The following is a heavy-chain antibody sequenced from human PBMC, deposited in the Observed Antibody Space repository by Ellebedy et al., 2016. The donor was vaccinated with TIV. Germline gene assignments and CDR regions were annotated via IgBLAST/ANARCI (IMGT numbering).Heavy chain of an antibody. J-gene: IGHJ4*02. V-gene: IGHV3-66*01. CDR3: ARGDGYNFFER. Sequence: GGSLRLXXAASGFTVSTSYMSWVRQIPGEGLEWVSVVYRGGNTYYADSVEGRFTISRDNSKNEVYLQMISLRVEDTALYYCARGDGYNFFERWGQGTLVTVSS. CDR2: VYRGGNT. D-gene: IGHD5-24*01. CDR1: GFTVSTSY.